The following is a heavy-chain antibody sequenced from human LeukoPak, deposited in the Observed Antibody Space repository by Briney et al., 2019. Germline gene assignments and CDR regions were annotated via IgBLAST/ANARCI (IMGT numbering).Heavy chain of an antibody. J-gene: IGHJ4*02. D-gene: IGHD6-6*01. CDR3: ARHRLEYSSSPFDY. V-gene: IGHV4-59*01. CDR1: GGSISSYY. CDR2: IYYSGST. Sequence: PSETLSLTCTVSGGSISSYYWSWIRQPPGKGLEWIGYIYYSGSTNYNPSLKSRVTISVDTSKNQFSLKLSSVTAADTAVYYCARHRLEYSSSPFDYWGQGTLVTVSS.